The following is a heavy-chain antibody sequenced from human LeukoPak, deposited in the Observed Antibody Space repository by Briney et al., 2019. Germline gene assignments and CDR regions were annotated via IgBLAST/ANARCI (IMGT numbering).Heavy chain of an antibody. V-gene: IGHV3-30*01. CDR3: ASINYGGNRSYYYYYMDV. CDR2: ISYDGSNK. J-gene: IGHJ6*03. Sequence: GGSLRLSCAASGFTFSSYAMHWVRQAPGKGLEWVAVISYDGSNKYYADSVKGRFTISRDNSKNTLYLQMNSLRAEDTAVYYCASINYGGNRSYYYYYMDVWGKGTTVTVSS. D-gene: IGHD4-23*01. CDR1: GFTFSSYA.